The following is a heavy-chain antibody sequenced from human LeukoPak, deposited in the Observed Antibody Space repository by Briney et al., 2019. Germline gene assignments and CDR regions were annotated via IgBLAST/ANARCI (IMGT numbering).Heavy chain of an antibody. CDR2: IYYSGST. CDR3: ARLRPVAGYDAFDI. Sequence: PTETLSLTCSVSGGSISSYYWSWIRQPPGKGLEWIGYIYYSGSTNYNPSLKSRVTMSVDTSKNQFSLKLTSVTAADTAVYYCARLRPVAGYDAFDIWGHGTMVTVSS. V-gene: IGHV4-59*08. J-gene: IGHJ3*02. D-gene: IGHD6-19*01. CDR1: GGSISSYY.